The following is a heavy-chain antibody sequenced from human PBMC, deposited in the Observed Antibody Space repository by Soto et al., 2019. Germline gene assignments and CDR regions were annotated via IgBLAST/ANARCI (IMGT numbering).Heavy chain of an antibody. D-gene: IGHD3-16*01. CDR3: GRGDIYVSSSSYYGMDV. CDR1: GGTFSTYT. J-gene: IGHJ6*02. V-gene: IGHV1-69*01. Sequence: QVQLVQSGAEVKKPGSSVKVSCKASGGTFSTYTLSWVRQAPGQGLEWMGGIIPIFGSANYARRFQGRVTITVDEARCRGDMELRRLRSEDTAVYYCGRGDIYVSSSSYYGMDVWGQGYTVTVSS. CDR2: IIPIFGSA.